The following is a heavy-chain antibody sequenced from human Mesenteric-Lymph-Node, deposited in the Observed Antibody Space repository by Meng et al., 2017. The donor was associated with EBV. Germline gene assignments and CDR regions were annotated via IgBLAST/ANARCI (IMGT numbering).Heavy chain of an antibody. CDR3: ARGKTMVRGVTSDY. CDR2: INHSGSN. Sequence: QVQLPHGGRGMLKLSATLSLHCVVYGGSFSGYYCTWIRQPPGKWLEWIGEINHSGSNNYNPSLKSRVTISLDTSKNQFSLKLNSVSAADTAVYYCARGKTMVRGVTSDYWGQGTLVTVSS. D-gene: IGHD3-10*01. CDR1: GGSFSGYY. V-gene: IGHV4-34*02. J-gene: IGHJ4*02.